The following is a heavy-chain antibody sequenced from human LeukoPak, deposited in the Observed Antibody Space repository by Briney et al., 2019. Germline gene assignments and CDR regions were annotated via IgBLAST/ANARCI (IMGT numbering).Heavy chain of an antibody. V-gene: IGHV3-33*06. J-gene: IGHJ4*02. CDR1: GFTFSSYG. Sequence: PGGSLRLSCAASGFTFSSYGLHWVRQAPGKGLEWVAVIWYDGSNKYYADSVKGRFTISRDNSKNTLYLQMNSLRAEDTAVYYCAKETITMVRGRYFDYWGRGTLVSVSS. D-gene: IGHD3-10*01. CDR2: IWYDGSNK. CDR3: AKETITMVRGRYFDY.